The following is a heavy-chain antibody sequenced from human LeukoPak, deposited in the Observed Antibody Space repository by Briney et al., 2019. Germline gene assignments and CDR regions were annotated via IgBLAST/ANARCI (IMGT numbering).Heavy chain of an antibody. CDR1: GGSISSGGYY. V-gene: IGHV4-31*03. J-gene: IGHJ4*02. CDR2: IYYSGST. Sequence: PSETLSLTCTVSGGSISSGGYYWSWIRQHPGKGLEWIGYIYYSGSTYYNPSLKSRVTISVDTSKNQFSLKLSSVTAADTAVYYCARGNWNSLDYWGQGTLVTVSS. CDR3: ARGNWNSLDY. D-gene: IGHD1-7*01.